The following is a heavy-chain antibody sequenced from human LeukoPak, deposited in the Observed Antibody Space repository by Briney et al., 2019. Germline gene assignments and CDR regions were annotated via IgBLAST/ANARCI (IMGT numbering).Heavy chain of an antibody. CDR2: INHSGST. CDR1: GGSFSGYY. J-gene: IGHJ3*02. CDR3: ARAIWVSGSWYGDAFDI. V-gene: IGHV4-34*01. Sequence: SETLSLTCAVYGGSFSGYYWSWIRQPPGKGLEWIGEINHSGSTNYNPSLKSGVTISVDTSKNQFSLKLSSVTAADTAVYYCARAIWVSGSWYGDAFDIWGQGTMVTVSS. D-gene: IGHD6-13*01.